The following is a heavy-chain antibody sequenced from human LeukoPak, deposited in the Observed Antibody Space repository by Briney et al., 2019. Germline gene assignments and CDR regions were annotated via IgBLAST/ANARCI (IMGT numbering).Heavy chain of an antibody. V-gene: IGHV3-15*01. CDR1: GFTFDDYA. D-gene: IGHD3-22*01. J-gene: IGHJ3*02. Sequence: GGSLRLSCAASGFTFDDYAMHWVRQAPGKGLEWVGRIKAKAHGGTIEYAAPVKGRFTISRDDSKNTLYLQMNSLKTEDTAVYYCAKETAAYYDSSGYSDAFDIWGQGTMVTVSS. CDR2: IKAKAHGGTI. CDR3: AKETAAYYDSSGYSDAFDI.